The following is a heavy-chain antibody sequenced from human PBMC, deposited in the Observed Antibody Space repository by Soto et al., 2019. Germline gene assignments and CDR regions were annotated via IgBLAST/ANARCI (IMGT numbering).Heavy chain of an antibody. Sequence: ASVKVSCKASGYTFTSYAMHWVRQAPGQRLEWMGWINAGNGNTKYSQKFQGRVTITRDTSASTAYMELSSLRSEDAAVYYCARDDSSGYYYFDYWGQGTLVTVSS. CDR1: GYTFTSYA. D-gene: IGHD3-22*01. V-gene: IGHV1-3*01. CDR2: INAGNGNT. CDR3: ARDDSSGYYYFDY. J-gene: IGHJ4*02.